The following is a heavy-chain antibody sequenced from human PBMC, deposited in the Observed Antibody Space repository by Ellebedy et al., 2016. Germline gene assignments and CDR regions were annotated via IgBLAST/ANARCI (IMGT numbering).Heavy chain of an antibody. CDR2: ISYDGSNK. CDR3: ARDEWLPGDYGWYYYYGMDV. D-gene: IGHD4-17*01. J-gene: IGHJ6*02. CDR1: GFTFSSYA. V-gene: IGHV3-30-3*01. Sequence: GGSLRLXCAASGFTFSSYAMHWVRQAPGKGLEWVAVISYDGSNKYYADSVKGRFTISRDNSKNTLYLQMNSLRAEDTAVYYCARDEWLPGDYGWYYYYGMDVWGQGTTVTVSS.